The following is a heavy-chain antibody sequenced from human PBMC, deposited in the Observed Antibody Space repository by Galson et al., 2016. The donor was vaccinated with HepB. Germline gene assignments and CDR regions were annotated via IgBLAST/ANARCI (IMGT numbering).Heavy chain of an antibody. V-gene: IGHV1-69*13. CDR3: AGEFPGSARGTHDAFDI. Sequence: SVKVSCKASGGTFSNYAFSWVRQAPGQGLEWMGGIIAVFRIGNYAQKFQGRVKITADDSTSTAYMELSSLRSEDTAVYYCAGEFPGSARGTHDAFDIWGQGTMVTVSS. CDR1: GGTFSNYA. J-gene: IGHJ3*02. D-gene: IGHD6-13*01. CDR2: IIAVFRIG.